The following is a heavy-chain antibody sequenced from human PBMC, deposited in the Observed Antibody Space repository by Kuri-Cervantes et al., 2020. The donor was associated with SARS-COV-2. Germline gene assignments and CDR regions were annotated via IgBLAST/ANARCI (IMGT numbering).Heavy chain of an antibody. CDR3: ARALKGYDAFDI. V-gene: IGHV1-18*01. Sequence: ASVKVSCKASGYTFTSYGISWVRQAPGQGLEWMGWISAYNGNTNYAQKLQGRVTMTTDTSTSTAYMELSRLRSDDTAVYYCARALKGYDAFDIWGQGTMVTVSS. D-gene: IGHD6-13*01. CDR1: GYTFTSYG. J-gene: IGHJ3*02. CDR2: ISAYNGNT.